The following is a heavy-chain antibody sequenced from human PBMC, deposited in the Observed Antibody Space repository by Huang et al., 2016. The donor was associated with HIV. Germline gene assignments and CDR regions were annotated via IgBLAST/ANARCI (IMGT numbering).Heavy chain of an antibody. D-gene: IGHD2-2*01. CDR1: GGSNRDYA. V-gene: IGHV1-69*01. J-gene: IGHJ6*02. CDR2: VIPILATR. Sequence: QVQLVQSGAEVKKPGSSVKVSCKASGGSNRDYAISWVRQAPGQGLEWMGGVIPILATRSPAQKCQGRVTITADESSSTAYMELSSLRSEDTAVYYCARTLPGAKFYFYYGMDVWGQGTTVTVSS. CDR3: ARTLPGAKFYFYYGMDV.